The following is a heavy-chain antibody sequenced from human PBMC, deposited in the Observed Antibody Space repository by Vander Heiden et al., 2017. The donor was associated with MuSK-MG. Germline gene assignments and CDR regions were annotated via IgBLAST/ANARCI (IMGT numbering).Heavy chain of an antibody. J-gene: IGHJ6*02. CDR2: ISYDGSNK. D-gene: IGHD3-9*01. CDR1: GFRFSAYT. V-gene: IGHV3-30*04. Sequence: QVQLVESGGGVVQPGRSLRLSCAASGFRFSAYTMNWVRQAPGKGLEWVADISYDGSNKYFADSVKGRFTISRDNSKNTLYLQMNSLRPEDTALYFCARELLRYRRGGMDVWGQGTTVTVSS. CDR3: ARELLRYRRGGMDV.